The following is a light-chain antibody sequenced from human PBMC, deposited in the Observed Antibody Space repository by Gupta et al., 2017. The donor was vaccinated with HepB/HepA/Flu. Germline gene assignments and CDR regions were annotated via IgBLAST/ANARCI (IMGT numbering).Light chain of an antibody. J-gene: IGKJ4*01. CDR2: RVS. CDR1: QNLLFSDGNTF. CDR3: GQGKHWPIT. V-gene: IGKV2-30*01. Sequence: DVVMTQSPLSLPVTLGQSASISCRSSQNLLFSDGNTFLHWFQQRPGQSPRRLIYRVSNRDSGVPDRFSGSGSGTXFTLEIXRVEAEDVGVYYCGQGKHWPITFGXGTKVEIK.